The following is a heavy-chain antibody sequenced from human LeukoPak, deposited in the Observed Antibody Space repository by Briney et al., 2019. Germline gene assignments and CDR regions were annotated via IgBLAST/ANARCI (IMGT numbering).Heavy chain of an antibody. CDR2: IHYSGST. J-gene: IGHJ5*02. V-gene: IGHV4-59*12. CDR3: ARGDPFRAGWFDP. CDR1: GGSITNYY. Sequence: SETLSLTCTVSGGSITNYYWSWIRQPPGMGLEWIGYIHYSGSTKYKSSLKSRVTISVDTSKNHFSLKLSSVTAADTAVYYCARGDPFRAGWFDPWGQGTLVTVSS. D-gene: IGHD6-13*01.